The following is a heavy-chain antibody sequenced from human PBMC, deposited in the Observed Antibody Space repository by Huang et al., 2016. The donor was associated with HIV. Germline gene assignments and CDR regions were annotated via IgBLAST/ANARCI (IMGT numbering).Heavy chain of an antibody. CDR1: GGSFSGHY. J-gene: IGHJ3*02. CDR3: ARMFKDDSGGYWGNDAFDI. Sequence: QVQLQQWGAELLKPSETLSLTCAVSGGSFSGHYCTWIRPPPGRGSEWIGEISDRVRPTDNPSLKSGVTISGDTSQSQFSLKLNSVTAADTAIYYCARMFKDDSGGYWGNDAFDIWGQGTMVTVSS. V-gene: IGHV4-34*02. D-gene: IGHD3-22*01. CDR2: ISDRVRP.